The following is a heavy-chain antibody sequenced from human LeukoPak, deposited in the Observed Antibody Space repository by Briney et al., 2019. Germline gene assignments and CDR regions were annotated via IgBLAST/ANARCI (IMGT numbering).Heavy chain of an antibody. D-gene: IGHD4/OR15-4a*01. J-gene: IGHJ4*02. CDR1: GFTFSNYW. CDR3: ARDHYGGTAY. V-gene: IGHV3-7*01. CDR2: IKQDGSEK. Sequence: GGSLRLSCAASGFTFSNYWMSWVRQAPGKGLEWVANIKQDGSEKYYVDSVRGRFTISRDNAKNSLYLQMNSLRADETAVYYCARDHYGGTAYWGQGPLVTVSS.